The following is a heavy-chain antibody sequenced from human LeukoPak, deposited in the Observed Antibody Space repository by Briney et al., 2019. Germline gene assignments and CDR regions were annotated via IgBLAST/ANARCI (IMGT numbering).Heavy chain of an antibody. CDR2: IYSGGST. Sequence: EPGGSLRLSCAASGFTVRSNYMSWVRQAPGKGLEWVAVIYSGGSTYYTDSVKGRFTVSRDNSKNTLYLQMNSLRAEDTAVYYCARDRPIDYWGQGTLVTVSS. CDR1: GFTVRSNY. V-gene: IGHV3-66*01. CDR3: ARDRPIDY. J-gene: IGHJ4*02.